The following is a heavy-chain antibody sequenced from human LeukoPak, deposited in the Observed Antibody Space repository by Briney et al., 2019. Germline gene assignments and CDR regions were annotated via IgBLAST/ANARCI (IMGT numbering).Heavy chain of an antibody. D-gene: IGHD2-21*02. CDR2: ISSSGSTI. V-gene: IGHV3-11*04. Sequence: PGGSLRLSCAASGFTFSDYYMSWIRQAPGKGLEWVSYISSSGSTIYYADSVKGRFTISRDNAKNLLYLQMNSLRAEDTAVYYCARYYCGGDCYLFDYWGQGTLVTVSS. CDR1: GFTFSDYY. CDR3: ARYYCGGDCYLFDY. J-gene: IGHJ4*02.